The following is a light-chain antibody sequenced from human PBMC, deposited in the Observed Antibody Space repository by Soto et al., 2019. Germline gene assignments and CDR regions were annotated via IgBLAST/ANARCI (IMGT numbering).Light chain of an antibody. Sequence: DIQMTQSPSTLSASVGDRVTITCRASQNIRTWLAWYQQKPGKAPKLLIYDASTLESGVPARFSASGSGTDFTLTLASLQPDDFATYYCKHSTNGFGAGTKVEFK. CDR3: KHSTNG. V-gene: IGKV1-5*01. CDR1: QNIRTW. CDR2: DAS. J-gene: IGKJ4*01.